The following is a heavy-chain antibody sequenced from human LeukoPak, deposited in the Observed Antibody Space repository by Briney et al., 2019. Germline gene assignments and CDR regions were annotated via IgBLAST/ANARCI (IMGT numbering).Heavy chain of an antibody. CDR3: ARDPPAVAANTYG. CDR1: GVTVGNNY. CDR2: IYSGGGT. D-gene: IGHD6-6*01. Sequence: GGSLRLSCAVSGVTVGNNYMNWVRQAPGKGLEWVPLIYSGGGTHYADSVKGRFTISRDNSKNTLYLQMNSLRVDDTAVYYCARDPPAVAANTYGWGQGTLVTVSS. J-gene: IGHJ4*02. V-gene: IGHV3-66*01.